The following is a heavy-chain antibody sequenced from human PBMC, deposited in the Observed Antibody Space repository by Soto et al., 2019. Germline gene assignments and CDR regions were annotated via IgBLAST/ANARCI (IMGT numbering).Heavy chain of an antibody. J-gene: IGHJ4*02. CDR1: GYTFSGYY. CDR3: ARARLGHLDTFDF. V-gene: IGHV1-2*02. CDR2: INPHNGDT. D-gene: IGHD3-16*01. Sequence: QVQLVQSGAEVKTPGASVKVSCKSSGYTFSGYYMHWVRQAPGQGLEWMGWINPHNGDTYTAREFQGRVTMTRDTSIITAYMQLSSLRSDDTAIYYCARARLGHLDTFDFWGQGTLVTVSS.